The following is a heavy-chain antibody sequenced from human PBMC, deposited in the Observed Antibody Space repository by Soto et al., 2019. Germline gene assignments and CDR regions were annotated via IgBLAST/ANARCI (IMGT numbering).Heavy chain of an antibody. CDR1: GFTFVNYA. D-gene: IGHD3-16*01. CDR2: ISGGGGTA. Sequence: EVQLLESGGGLVQPGGSLRLSCAASGFTFVNYAMTWVRQAPGKGLEWVSAISGGGGTAYYADSVKGRFTISRDNSKNTLSLQMNSLRAEDTAVYYCAKVGYDYIWGSYCGPDPFHIWGQGTMVTVSS. CDR3: AKVGYDYIWGSYCGPDPFHI. V-gene: IGHV3-23*01. J-gene: IGHJ3*02.